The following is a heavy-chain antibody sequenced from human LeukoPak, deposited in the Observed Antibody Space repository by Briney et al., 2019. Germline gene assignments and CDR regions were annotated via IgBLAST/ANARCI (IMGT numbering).Heavy chain of an antibody. J-gene: IGHJ4*02. CDR3: AKDMAAYYYSSGNIDY. Sequence: GGSLRLSCAASGFTFDDYAMHWVRQAPGKGLEWVSLISWDGGSTYYADSVKGRFTISRDNSKNSLYLQMNSLRAEDTALYYCAKDMAAYYYSSGNIDYWGQGTLVTVSS. CDR2: ISWDGGST. D-gene: IGHD3-10*01. CDR1: GFTFDDYA. V-gene: IGHV3-43D*03.